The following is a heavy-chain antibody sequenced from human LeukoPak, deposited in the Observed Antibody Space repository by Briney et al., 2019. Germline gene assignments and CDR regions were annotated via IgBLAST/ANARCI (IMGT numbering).Heavy chain of an antibody. J-gene: IGHJ4*02. CDR3: ARFYRSSSSWYYFDY. Sequence: SETLSLTCAVYGGSFSGYYWSWIRQPPGKGLEWIGEINHSGSTNYNPSLKSRVTISVDTSKNQFSLKLSSVTAADTAVYYCARFYRSSSSWYYFDYWGQGTLVTVSS. D-gene: IGHD6-13*01. CDR1: GGSFSGYY. V-gene: IGHV4-34*01. CDR2: INHSGST.